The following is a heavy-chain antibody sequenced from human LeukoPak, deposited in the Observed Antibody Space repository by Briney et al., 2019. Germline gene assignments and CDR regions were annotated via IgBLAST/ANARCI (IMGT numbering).Heavy chain of an antibody. CDR3: ARYGPPRGVGYSSGWFPFDI. D-gene: IGHD6-13*01. V-gene: IGHV4-59*01. J-gene: IGHJ3*02. CDR1: GGSISSYY. Sequence: PSETLSLTCTVSGGSISSYYWSWIRQPPGKGLEWIGYIYYSGSTNYNPSLKSRVTISVDTSKNQFSLKLSSVTAADTAVYYCARYGPPRGVGYSSGWFPFDIWGQGTMVTVSS. CDR2: IYYSGST.